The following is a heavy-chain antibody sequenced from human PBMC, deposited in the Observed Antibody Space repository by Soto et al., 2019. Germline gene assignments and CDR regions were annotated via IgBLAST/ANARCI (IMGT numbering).Heavy chain of an antibody. Sequence: PVGSLGLSCEESGFNFSSYGIHWVRQAPGKGLEWVAIIWNDGSNEYYADSVKGRFTISRDNSKNTVYLQVSKLRAEDTAVYFCARDQPDSSGYSDSWGQGTLVTVSS. CDR1: GFNFSSYG. J-gene: IGHJ4*02. CDR3: ARDQPDSSGYSDS. V-gene: IGHV3-33*01. D-gene: IGHD3-22*01. CDR2: IWNDGSNE.